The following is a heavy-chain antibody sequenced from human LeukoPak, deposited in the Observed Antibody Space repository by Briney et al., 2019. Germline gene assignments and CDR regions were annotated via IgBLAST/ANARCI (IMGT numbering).Heavy chain of an antibody. J-gene: IGHJ4*02. Sequence: GGSLRLSCAASGFTFSSNWMHWVRQVPGKGLVWVSRINSDGSDTNYADSVKGRFTISRDNAKNTLYLQMNSLRAEDTAVYYCAGGDNYLGLFDYWGQGTLVTVS. CDR2: INSDGSDT. CDR1: GFTFSSNW. V-gene: IGHV3-74*01. CDR3: AGGDNYLGLFDY. D-gene: IGHD5-18*01.